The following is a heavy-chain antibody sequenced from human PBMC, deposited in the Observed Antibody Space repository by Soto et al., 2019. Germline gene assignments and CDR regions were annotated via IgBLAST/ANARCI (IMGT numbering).Heavy chain of an antibody. J-gene: IGHJ6*02. D-gene: IGHD1-26*01. Sequence: QVQLVQSGAEVKKPGSSVKVSCKASGGTFISYAISWVRQAPGQGLEWMGGIIPIFGTANYAQKFQGRVTITADESTSTAYMELSSLRSEDTAVYYCASGVGATPSSRYYYGMDVWGQGTTVTVSS. CDR1: GGTFISYA. CDR2: IIPIFGTA. CDR3: ASGVGATPSSRYYYGMDV. V-gene: IGHV1-69*12.